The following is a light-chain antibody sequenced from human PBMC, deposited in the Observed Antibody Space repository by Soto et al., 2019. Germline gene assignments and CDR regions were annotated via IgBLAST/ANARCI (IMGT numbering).Light chain of an antibody. V-gene: IGKV3D-20*01. J-gene: IGKJ2*02. CDR2: GVS. CDR1: QSLRGNT. CDR3: QQYGGSPPCT. Sequence: IVLTHSPATLYLSPGERATLSCRASQSLRGNTLAWYHHKPGLAPRLLVYGVSIRATGIPDRFSGSGSGTDFTLTISRLEPEDFAVYYCQQYGGSPPCTFGQGTKVDIK.